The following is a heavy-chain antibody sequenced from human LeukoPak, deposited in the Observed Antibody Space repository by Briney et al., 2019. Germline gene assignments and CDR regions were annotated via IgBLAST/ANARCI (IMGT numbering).Heavy chain of an antibody. J-gene: IGHJ4*02. CDR2: IGSDGSTT. D-gene: IGHD3-22*01. CDR1: GFTFSSYW. V-gene: IGHV3-74*01. Sequence: PGGSLRLSCVASGFTFSSYWMHWVRQPPGNGLVWVSRIGSDGSTTTYADSVKGRSTISRDNAKNTLYLQMNSLRAEDTAVYYCARERSGSSGYYSAIDSWGQGTLVTVSS. CDR3: ARERSGSSGYYSAIDS.